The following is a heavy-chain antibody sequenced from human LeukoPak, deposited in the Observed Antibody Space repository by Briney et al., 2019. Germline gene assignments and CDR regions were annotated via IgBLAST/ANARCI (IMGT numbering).Heavy chain of an antibody. D-gene: IGHD3-10*01. CDR3: AIPDYYGSGSYQRNAFDI. J-gene: IGHJ3*02. V-gene: IGHV4-38-2*02. CDR1: GYSISSGYY. CDR2: IYHSGST. Sequence: SETLSLTCTVSGYSISSGYYWGWIRPPPGKGLEWIGSIYHSGSTYYNPSLKSRVTISVDTSKNQFSLKLSSVTAADTAVYYCAIPDYYGSGSYQRNAFDIWGQGTMVTVSS.